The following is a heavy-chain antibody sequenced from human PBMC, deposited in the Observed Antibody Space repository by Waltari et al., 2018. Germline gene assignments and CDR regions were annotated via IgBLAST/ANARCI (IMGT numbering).Heavy chain of an antibody. CDR1: GGSISSGSYY. CDR2: IYTSGST. V-gene: IGHV4-61*02. CDR3: ARDSRGLIWFGEGDYYYGMDV. J-gene: IGHJ6*02. D-gene: IGHD3-10*01. Sequence: QVQLQESGPGLVKPSQTLSLTCTVAGGSISSGSYYWCWIRQPAGKGMEWIGRIYTSGSTNYNPSLKGRVTISVDTSKNQFSLKLSSVTAADTAVYYCARDSRGLIWFGEGDYYYGMDVWGQGTTVTVSS.